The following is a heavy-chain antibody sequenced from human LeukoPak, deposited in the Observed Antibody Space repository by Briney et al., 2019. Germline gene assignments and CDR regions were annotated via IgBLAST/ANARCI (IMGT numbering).Heavy chain of an antibody. CDR3: ARSHLLWFGELYYYYMDV. V-gene: IGHV4-4*07. Sequence: PSETLSLTCTVSGGSISSYYWTWIRQPAGKGLEWIGRIYTSGSTNYNPSLKSRVTMSVDTSKNQFSLKLSSVTAADTAVYYCARSHLLWFGELYYYYMDVWGKGTTVTISS. CDR1: GGSISSYY. CDR2: IYTSGST. D-gene: IGHD3-10*01. J-gene: IGHJ6*03.